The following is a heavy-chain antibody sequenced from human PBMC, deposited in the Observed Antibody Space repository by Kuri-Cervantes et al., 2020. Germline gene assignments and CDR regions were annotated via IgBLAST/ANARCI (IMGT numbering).Heavy chain of an antibody. CDR3: ASEGAAMVGGYFDY. CDR1: GYTFTSYD. V-gene: IGHV1-8*01. CDR2: MNPNSGNT. Sequence: ASVKVSCKASGYTFTSYDINWVRQATGQGLEWMGWMNPNSGNTGCAQKFQGRVTMTRNTSISTAYMELSSLRSEDTAVYYCASEGAAMVGGYFDYWGQGTLVTVSS. D-gene: IGHD5-18*01. J-gene: IGHJ4*02.